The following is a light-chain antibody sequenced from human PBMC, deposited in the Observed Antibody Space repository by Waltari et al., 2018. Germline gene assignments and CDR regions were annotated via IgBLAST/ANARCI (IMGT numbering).Light chain of an antibody. V-gene: IGLV3-19*01. CDR3: HSRDTGGTHVL. Sequence: QEKPGKSPLLGCYDKNNRPSGIPDRFSGATSVDTSSLTISGAQAEDEADYFCHSRDTGGTHVLFGGGTTVTVL. J-gene: IGLJ3*02. CDR2: DKN.